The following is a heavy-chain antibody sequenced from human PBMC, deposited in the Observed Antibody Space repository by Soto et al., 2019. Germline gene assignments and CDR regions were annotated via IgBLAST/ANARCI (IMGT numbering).Heavy chain of an antibody. CDR3: AKDGDEAAAGYYFDY. CDR2: IYYSGST. V-gene: IGHV4-59*01. D-gene: IGHD6-13*01. J-gene: IGHJ4*02. Sequence: SETLSHTCPVSGGSISSYYWIWIRQPPGKGLEWIGYIYYSGSTNYNPSLKSRVTISVDTSKNQFSLKLSSVTAADTAVYYCAKDGDEAAAGYYFDYWGQGTLVTVSS. CDR1: GGSISSYY.